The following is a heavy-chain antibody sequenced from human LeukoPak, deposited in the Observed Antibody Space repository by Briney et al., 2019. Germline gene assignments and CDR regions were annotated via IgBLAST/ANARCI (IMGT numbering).Heavy chain of an antibody. J-gene: IGHJ4*02. CDR2: INNSGGRT. V-gene: IGHV3-23*01. D-gene: IGHD4-17*01. CDR1: GFTFSSYA. Sequence: GGSPRLSCAASGFTFSSYAMSWVRQAPGKGLEWVSAINNSGGRTYYADSVKGRFTISRDNSKNTLYLQMNSLRAEDTAVYYCAKDPDYGDDFWGQGTLVTVSS. CDR3: AKDPDYGDDF.